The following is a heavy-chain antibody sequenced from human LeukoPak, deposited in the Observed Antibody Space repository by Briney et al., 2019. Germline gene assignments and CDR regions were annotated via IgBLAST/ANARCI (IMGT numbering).Heavy chain of an antibody. Sequence: GGSLRLSYAASGFTFSSYWMHWVRQAPGKGLVWVSRINSDGSSTSYADSVKGRFTISRDNAKNTLYLQMNSLRAEDTAVYYCARSRTYYYDSSGIFDYWGQGTLVTVSS. V-gene: IGHV3-74*01. D-gene: IGHD3-22*01. CDR2: INSDGSST. J-gene: IGHJ4*02. CDR1: GFTFSSYW. CDR3: ARSRTYYYDSSGIFDY.